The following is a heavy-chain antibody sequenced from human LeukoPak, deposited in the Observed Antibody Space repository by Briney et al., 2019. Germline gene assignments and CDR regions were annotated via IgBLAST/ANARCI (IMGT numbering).Heavy chain of an antibody. Sequence: GASVKVSCKASGYTFTGYYMHWVRQAPGQGLEWMGWINPNSGGTNYAQKFQGRVTMTRDTSISTAYRELSRLRSDDTAVYYCAGSSGWYEYYFDYWGQGTLVTVSS. CDR1: GYTFTGYY. D-gene: IGHD6-19*01. CDR3: AGSSGWYEYYFDY. CDR2: INPNSGGT. J-gene: IGHJ4*02. V-gene: IGHV1-2*02.